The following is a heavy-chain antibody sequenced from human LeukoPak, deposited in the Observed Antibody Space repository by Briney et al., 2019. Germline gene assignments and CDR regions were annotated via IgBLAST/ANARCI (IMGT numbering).Heavy chain of an antibody. CDR2: IYYSGST. V-gene: IGHV4-39*01. CDR3: ARRRGLSAAMDY. Sequence: SETLSLTCTVSGRSISNSDYFWDWIRQPPGKGLEWIATIYYSGSTYYDPSLKSRVTISVDTSKNQFSLKLKSVTAADTGVYYCARRRGLSAAMDYWGQGTLFTVSS. D-gene: IGHD2-2*01. CDR1: GRSISNSDYF. J-gene: IGHJ4*02.